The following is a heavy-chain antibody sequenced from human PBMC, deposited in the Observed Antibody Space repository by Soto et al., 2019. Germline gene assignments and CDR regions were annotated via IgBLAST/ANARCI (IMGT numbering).Heavy chain of an antibody. CDR2: IIPIFGTA. J-gene: IGHJ4*02. Sequence: SVKVSCKASGGTFSSYAISWVRQAPGQGLEWMGGIIPIFGTANYAQKFQGRVTTTADESTSTAYMELSSLRSEDTAVYYCATSTAAPSSSSWLFDYWGQGTLVTVSS. V-gene: IGHV1-69*13. CDR1: GGTFSSYA. CDR3: ATSTAAPSSSSWLFDY. D-gene: IGHD6-13*01.